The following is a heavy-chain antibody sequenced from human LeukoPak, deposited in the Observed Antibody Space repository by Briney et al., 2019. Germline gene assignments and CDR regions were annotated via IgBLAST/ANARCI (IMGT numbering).Heavy chain of an antibody. CDR1: GFTFDDYA. V-gene: IGHV3-9*01. J-gene: IGHJ4*02. Sequence: PGGSLRLSCAASGFTFDDYAMHWVRQAPGKGLEWVSGISWNSGSIGYADSVKGRFTISRDNATNSLYLQMNSLRAEDTALYYCAKSIAGGYNVYYFDYWGQGTLVTVSS. CDR2: ISWNSGSI. D-gene: IGHD5-24*01. CDR3: AKSIAGGYNVYYFDY.